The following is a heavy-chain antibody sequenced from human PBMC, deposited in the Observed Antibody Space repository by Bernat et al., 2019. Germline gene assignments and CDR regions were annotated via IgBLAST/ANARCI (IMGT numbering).Heavy chain of an antibody. Sequence: EVQVVESGGGSVQPGGSLRLSCSASDFIFSSSPMHWVRQVPGKGLMWVSHINGDGRRTTYADSVKGRFTISRDDAKNTVYLQMNSLRDEDTAVYYCARDRFYSPEHWGQGILVTVSS. V-gene: IGHV3-74*01. CDR3: ARDRFYSPEH. D-gene: IGHD2-21*01. CDR1: DFIFSSSP. J-gene: IGHJ1*01. CDR2: INGDGRRT.